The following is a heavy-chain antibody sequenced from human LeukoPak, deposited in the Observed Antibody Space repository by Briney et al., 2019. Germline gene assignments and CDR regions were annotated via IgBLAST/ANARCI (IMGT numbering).Heavy chain of an antibody. CDR3: ARCYDSSGYYSSPGYDY. J-gene: IGHJ4*02. V-gene: IGHV5-51*01. CDR1: GCSFTSYW. CDR2: IYPGDSDT. D-gene: IGHD3-22*01. Sequence: GESLKISCKGSGCSFTSYWIGWVRQMPGKGLEWMGIIYPGDSDTRYSPSFQGQVTISADKSISTAYLQWSSLKASDTAMYYCARCYDSSGYYSSPGYDYWGQGTLVTVSS.